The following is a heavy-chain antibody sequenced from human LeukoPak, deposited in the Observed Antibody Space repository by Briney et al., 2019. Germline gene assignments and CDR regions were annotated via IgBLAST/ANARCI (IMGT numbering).Heavy chain of an antibody. J-gene: IGHJ4*02. D-gene: IGHD4-17*01. CDR3: AKGGSYGDPGDY. V-gene: IGHV3-23*03. Sequence: GGSLRLSCAASGFSFGRHWMNWVRQAPGKGLEWVSVIYSGGSTYYADSVKGRFTISRDNSKNTLYLQMNSLRAEDTAVYYCAKGGSYGDPGDYWGQGTLVTVSS. CDR2: IYSGGST. CDR1: GFSFGRHW.